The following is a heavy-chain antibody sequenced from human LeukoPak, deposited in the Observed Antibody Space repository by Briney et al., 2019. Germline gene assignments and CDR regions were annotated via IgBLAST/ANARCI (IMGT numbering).Heavy chain of an antibody. CDR1: GFTFSRHN. Sequence: QSGGSLRLSCAASGFTFSRHNMNWVRQAPGKGPEWVSYISSSSSTIYYADSVKGRFTISRDNAKNTMYLQMNSLRAEDTAVYYCARENDYALDYWGQGTLVTVSS. CDR2: ISSSSSTI. V-gene: IGHV3-48*01. D-gene: IGHD4-17*01. CDR3: ARENDYALDY. J-gene: IGHJ4*02.